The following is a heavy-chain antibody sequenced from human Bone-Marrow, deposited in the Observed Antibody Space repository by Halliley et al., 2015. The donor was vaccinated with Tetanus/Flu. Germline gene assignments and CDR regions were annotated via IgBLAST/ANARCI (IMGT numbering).Heavy chain of an antibody. CDR2: IYGGGDA. D-gene: IGHD6-19*01. CDR3: ARGTRNASSGWFYFDY. J-gene: IGHJ4*02. V-gene: IGHV3-66*01. Sequence: IYGGGDAYYANSVRGRFTIPRDNSKNTLDLQMSTLRLEDTAVYYCARGTRNASSGWFYFDYWGQGTLVTVSS.